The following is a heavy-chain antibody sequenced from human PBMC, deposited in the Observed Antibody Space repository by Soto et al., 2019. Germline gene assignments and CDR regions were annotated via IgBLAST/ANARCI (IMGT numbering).Heavy chain of an antibody. Sequence: GGSLRLSCAASGFTFSSYWMSWVRQAPGKGLEWVANIKQDGSEKYYVDSVKGRFTISRDNAKNSLYLQMNSLRAGDTAVYYCAASVGYSYGYVDYWGQGTLVTVSS. D-gene: IGHD5-18*01. V-gene: IGHV3-7*01. CDR3: AASVGYSYGYVDY. CDR2: IKQDGSEK. J-gene: IGHJ4*02. CDR1: GFTFSSYW.